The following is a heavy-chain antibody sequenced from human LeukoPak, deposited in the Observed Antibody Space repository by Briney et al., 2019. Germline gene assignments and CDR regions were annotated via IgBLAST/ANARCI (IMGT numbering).Heavy chain of an antibody. J-gene: IGHJ6*02. V-gene: IGHV4-59*08. D-gene: IGHD6-13*01. Sequence: SETLSLTCTVSGGSINSYYWSWIRPPPGKGLECCGYIYYSGSTNYHPSLKSRVTISGDTSKDQFSLKLSSVPAADTAVYYCARAGYSSSWLGYYGMDVWRQGTTVTVSS. CDR3: ARAGYSSSWLGYYGMDV. CDR2: IYYSGST. CDR1: GGSINSYY.